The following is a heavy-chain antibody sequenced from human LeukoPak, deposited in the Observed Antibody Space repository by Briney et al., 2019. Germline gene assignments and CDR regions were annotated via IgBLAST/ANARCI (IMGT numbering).Heavy chain of an antibody. Sequence: SETLSLTCTVSDAPINNYYWRWIRQPADKGLEWIGRIFPFGTTNYNPSLRSRLTMSVDTSKSQFSLKLSSVTAADTAVYYCANMPGNCYDSSGSYFQHWGQGTLVTVSS. CDR1: DAPINNYY. CDR2: IFPFGTT. D-gene: IGHD3-22*01. CDR3: ANMPGNCYDSSGSYFQH. J-gene: IGHJ1*01. V-gene: IGHV4-4*07.